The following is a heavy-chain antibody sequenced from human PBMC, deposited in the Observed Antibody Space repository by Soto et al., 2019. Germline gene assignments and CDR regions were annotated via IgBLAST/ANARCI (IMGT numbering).Heavy chain of an antibody. J-gene: IGHJ4*02. CDR1: GGSVSSGYY. Sequence: QVQLLESGPGLVKPSQTLSLTCAVSGGSVSSGYYWNWIRQHPGKGLEWIGYIYNSVTTYYNPSPXSXLNISVDTSKNQFSLKLSSVTVADTAVYYCARGHVNPGYFDYWGQGTLVTVSS. V-gene: IGHV4-31*11. CDR2: IYNSVTT. CDR3: ARGHVNPGYFDY.